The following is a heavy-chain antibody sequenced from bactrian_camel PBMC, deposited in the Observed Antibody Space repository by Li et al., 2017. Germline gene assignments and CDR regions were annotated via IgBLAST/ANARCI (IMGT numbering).Heavy chain of an antibody. V-gene: IGHV3-2*01. CDR3: AAGTQYSDYVCHDFSY. CDR1: VYTKSRSC. CDR2: IYTGNMIT. J-gene: IGHJ6*01. D-gene: IGHD4*01. Sequence: HVQLVESGGGTVQAGGSLRLSCTASVYTKSRSCMGWFRQAPGKEREEVGFIYTGNMITRIADSVKGRFSISHDNAKNTLILQMNSLKPEDTAMYYCAAGTQYSDYVCHDFSYWGQGTQVTVS.